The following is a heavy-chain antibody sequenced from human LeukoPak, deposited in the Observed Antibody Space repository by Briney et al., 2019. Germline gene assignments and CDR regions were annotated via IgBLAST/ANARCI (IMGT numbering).Heavy chain of an antibody. V-gene: IGHV3-74*01. CDR3: ARERLRYFDWPYYYGMDV. J-gene: IGHJ6*02. CDR2: INSDGSST. D-gene: IGHD3-9*01. CDR1: GFTFSSYW. Sequence: GGSLRLSCAASGFTFSSYWMHWVRQAPGKGLVWVSRINSDGSSTSYADSVKGRFTISRDNAKNTLYLQMNSLRAEDTAVYYCARERLRYFDWPYYYGMDVWGQGTTVTVSS.